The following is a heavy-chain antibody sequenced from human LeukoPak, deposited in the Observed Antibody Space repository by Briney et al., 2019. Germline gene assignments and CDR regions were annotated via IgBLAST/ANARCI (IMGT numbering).Heavy chain of an antibody. CDR2: TYYRSKWYN. CDR3: ARGVPQIAAQLGMDV. Sequence: SQTLSLTCAISGDSVSSNSAAWNWIRQSPSRGLEWLGKTYYRSKWYNDYAVSVKSRITINPDTSKNQFSLQLNSVTPEGTAVYYCARGVPQIAAQLGMDVWGQGTTVTVSS. D-gene: IGHD6-13*01. V-gene: IGHV6-1*01. J-gene: IGHJ6*02. CDR1: GDSVSSNSAA.